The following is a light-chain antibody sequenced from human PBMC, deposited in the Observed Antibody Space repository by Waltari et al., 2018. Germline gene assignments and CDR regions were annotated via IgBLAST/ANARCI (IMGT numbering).Light chain of an antibody. J-gene: IGLJ2*01. CDR3: HSRDSSGDVL. V-gene: IGLV3-19*01. CDR2: GKN. Sequence: SSELTQDPAVSVALGQTVRITCPGDSLRTYYVSWFHQRPGGAPALVIYGKNNRPSAIPYRFSASSSGSTASLTLSGAQAEDEAYYYCHSRDSSGDVLIGGGTKLTV. CDR1: SLRTYY.